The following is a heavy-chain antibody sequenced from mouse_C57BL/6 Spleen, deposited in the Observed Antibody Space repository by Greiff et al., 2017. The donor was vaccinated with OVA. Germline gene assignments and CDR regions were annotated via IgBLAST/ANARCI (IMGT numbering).Heavy chain of an antibody. Sequence: EVQVVESGGGLVKPGGSLKLSCAASGFTFSSYAMSWVRQTPEKRLEWVATISDGGSYTYYPDNVKGRFTISRDNAKNNLYLQMSHLKSEDTAMYYCARDRSYGSSGFAYWGQGTLVTVSA. CDR2: ISDGGSYT. D-gene: IGHD1-1*01. CDR3: ARDRSYGSSGFAY. CDR1: GFTFSSYA. J-gene: IGHJ3*01. V-gene: IGHV5-4*01.